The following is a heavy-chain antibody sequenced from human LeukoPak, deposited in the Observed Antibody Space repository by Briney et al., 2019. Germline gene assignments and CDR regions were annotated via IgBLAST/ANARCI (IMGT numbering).Heavy chain of an antibody. J-gene: IGHJ4*02. D-gene: IGHD4-17*01. V-gene: IGHV4-59*08. CDR1: GGSISSYY. CDR2: IYYSGST. Sequence: RTSETLSLTCTVSGGSISSYYWSWIRQPPGKGLEWIGYIYYSGSTNYNPSLKSRVTISVDTSKNQFSLKLSSVTAADTAAYYCARGGDDYGDYYDYWGQGTLVTVSS. CDR3: ARGGDDYGDYYDY.